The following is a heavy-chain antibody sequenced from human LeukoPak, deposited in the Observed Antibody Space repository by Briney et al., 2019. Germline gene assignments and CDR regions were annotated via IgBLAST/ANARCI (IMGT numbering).Heavy chain of an antibody. V-gene: IGHV3-53*01. CDR3: ARVCSSTSCYAGFDY. D-gene: IGHD2-2*01. CDR1: GFTFSTYW. CDR2: IYSGGST. Sequence: PGGSLRLSCAASGFTFSTYWMHWVRQAPGKGLEWVSVIYSGGSTYYADSVKGRFTISRDNSKNTLYLQMNSLRAEDTAVYYCARVCSSTSCYAGFDYWGQGTLVTVSS. J-gene: IGHJ4*02.